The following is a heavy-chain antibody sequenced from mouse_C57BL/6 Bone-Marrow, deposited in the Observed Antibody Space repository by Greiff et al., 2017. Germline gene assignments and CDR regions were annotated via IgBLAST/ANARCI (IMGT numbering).Heavy chain of an antibody. Sequence: EVKVEESGGGLVQPGGSMKLSCAASGFTFSDAWMDWVRQSPEKGLEWVAEIRNKANNHATYYAESVKGRFTISRDDSKSSVYLQMNSLRAEDTGIYYCTRPGDYGSSYWYFDVWGTGTTVTVSS. D-gene: IGHD1-1*01. CDR2: IRNKANNHAT. CDR3: TRPGDYGSSYWYFDV. CDR1: GFTFSDAW. J-gene: IGHJ1*03. V-gene: IGHV6-6*01.